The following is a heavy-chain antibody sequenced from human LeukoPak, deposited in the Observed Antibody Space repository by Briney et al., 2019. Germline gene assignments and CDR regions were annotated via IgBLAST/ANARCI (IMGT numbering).Heavy chain of an antibody. J-gene: IGHJ4*02. Sequence: ASVKVSCKASGGTFSSYAISWVRQAPGQGLEWMGGIIPIFGTANYAQKFQGRVTITADESTSTAYMELSSLRSEDTAVYYCARHPARGRDYDFWSGYYTQPKYYFDYWGQGTLVTVSS. CDR3: ARHPARGRDYDFWSGYYTQPKYYFDY. CDR2: IIPIFGTA. V-gene: IGHV1-69*13. CDR1: GGTFSSYA. D-gene: IGHD3-3*01.